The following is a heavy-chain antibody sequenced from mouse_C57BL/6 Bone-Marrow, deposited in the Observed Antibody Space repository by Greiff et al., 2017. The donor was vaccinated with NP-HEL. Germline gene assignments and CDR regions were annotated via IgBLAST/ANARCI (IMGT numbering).Heavy chain of an antibody. Sequence: EVQVVESGGGLVKPGGSLKLSCAASGFTFSDYGMHWVRQAPEKGLEWVAYISSGSSTIYYADTVKGRFTISRDNAKNTLFLQMTSLRSEDTAMYYCARGIYYDSFAYWGQGTLVTVSA. CDR1: GFTFSDYG. J-gene: IGHJ3*01. D-gene: IGHD2-4*01. CDR2: ISSGSSTI. V-gene: IGHV5-17*01. CDR3: ARGIYYDSFAY.